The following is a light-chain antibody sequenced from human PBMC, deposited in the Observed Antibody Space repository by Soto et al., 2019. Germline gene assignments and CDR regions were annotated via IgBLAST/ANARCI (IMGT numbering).Light chain of an antibody. Sequence: VLTQPASVSGSPGQSITISCTGTSSDVGGYNYVSWYQQHPGKAPKLMIYDVSNRPSGVSNRFSGSKSGNTASLTISGLQAEDEADYYCSSYTSSSTLRHVFGTGTKVTVL. CDR2: DVS. V-gene: IGLV2-14*01. CDR3: SSYTSSSTLRHV. J-gene: IGLJ1*01. CDR1: SSDVGGYNY.